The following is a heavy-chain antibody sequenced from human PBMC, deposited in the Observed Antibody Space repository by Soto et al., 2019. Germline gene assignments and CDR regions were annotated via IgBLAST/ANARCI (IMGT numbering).Heavy chain of an antibody. D-gene: IGHD3-16*01. Sequence: GGSLRLSCAASGFTFSSYAMHWVRQAPGKGLEWVAVISYDGSNKYYADSVKGRFTISRDNSKNTLYLQMNSLRAEDTAVYYCAREGVYSGQGTLVTVSS. CDR2: ISYDGSNK. CDR1: GFTFSSYA. CDR3: AREGVY. V-gene: IGHV3-30-3*01. J-gene: IGHJ4*02.